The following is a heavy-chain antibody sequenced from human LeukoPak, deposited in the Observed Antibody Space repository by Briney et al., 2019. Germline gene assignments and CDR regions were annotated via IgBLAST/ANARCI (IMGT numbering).Heavy chain of an antibody. CDR1: GGSFSGYY. CDR2: INHSGST. D-gene: IGHD2-2*01. V-gene: IGHV4-34*01. CDR3: ARGRCSSTSCYDY. Sequence: SETLSLTCAVYGGSFSGYYWSWIRQPPGKGLEWIGEINHSGSTNYNPSLKSRVTISVDTSKNQFSLKLSSVTAADTAVYYCARGRCSSTSCYDYWGQGTLSPSPQ. J-gene: IGHJ4*02.